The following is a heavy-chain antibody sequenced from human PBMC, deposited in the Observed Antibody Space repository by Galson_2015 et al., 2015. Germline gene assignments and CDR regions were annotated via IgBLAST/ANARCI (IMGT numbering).Heavy chain of an antibody. D-gene: IGHD2/OR15-2a*01. J-gene: IGHJ4*02. CDR1: GFTFSDYY. CDR3: ARGNRGWFSDC. V-gene: IGHV3-11*06. Sequence: SLRLSCAASGFTFSDYYMSWIRQAPGKGLEWISYISSSSNSIRYADSVKGRFTISRDNAKTSLYLQMNSLRADDTAVYYCARGNRGWFSDCWGQGTLVTVSS. CDR2: ISSSSNSI.